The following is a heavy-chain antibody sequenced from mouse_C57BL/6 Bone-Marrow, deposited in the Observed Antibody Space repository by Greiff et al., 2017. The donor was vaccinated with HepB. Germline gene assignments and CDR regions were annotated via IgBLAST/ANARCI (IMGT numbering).Heavy chain of an antibody. CDR1: GFTFSDYY. J-gene: IGHJ1*03. V-gene: IGHV5-12*01. CDR3: ARHPLWARRGYFDV. Sequence: EVKLMESGGGLVQPGGSLKLSCAASGFTFSDYYMYWVRQTPEKRLEWVAYISNGGGSTYYPDTVKGRFTISRDNAKNTLYLQMSRLKSEDTAMYYCARHPLWARRGYFDVWGTGTTVTVSS. CDR2: ISNGGGST. D-gene: IGHD1-1*01.